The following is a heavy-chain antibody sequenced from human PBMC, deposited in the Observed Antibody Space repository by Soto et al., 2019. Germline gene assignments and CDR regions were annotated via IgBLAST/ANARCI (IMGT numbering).Heavy chain of an antibody. Sequence: GASVKVSCKASGGTFSSYAISCVRQAPGQGLEWMGGIIPIFGTANYAQKFQGRVTITADESTSTAYMELSSLRSEDTAVYYCARVRNSGTARPTFDYWGQGTLVTVSS. CDR3: ARVRNSGTARPTFDY. V-gene: IGHV1-69*13. CDR1: GGTFSSYA. D-gene: IGHD6-6*01. J-gene: IGHJ4*02. CDR2: IIPIFGTA.